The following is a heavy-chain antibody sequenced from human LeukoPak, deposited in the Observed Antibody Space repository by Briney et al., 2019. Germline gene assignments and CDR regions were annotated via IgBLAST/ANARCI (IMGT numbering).Heavy chain of an antibody. CDR1: GLTFSSYW. V-gene: IGHV3-7*01. CDR3: ARDLYWAIDY. D-gene: IGHD2-15*01. Sequence: GGSLRLXCAASGLTFSSYWMRWVRQAPGKGLEWVANIKQDGSEKYYVDSVKGRFTISRDNAKNSLYLQMNSLRAEDTAVYYCARDLYWAIDYWGQGTLVTVSS. J-gene: IGHJ4*02. CDR2: IKQDGSEK.